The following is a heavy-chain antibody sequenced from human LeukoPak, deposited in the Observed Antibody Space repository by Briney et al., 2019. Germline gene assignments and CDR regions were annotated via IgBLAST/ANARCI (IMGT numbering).Heavy chain of an antibody. CDR3: ITEPHDYGDFTFGY. D-gene: IGHD4-17*01. Sequence: PGGSLRLSCGASELTFKNVWMSWVRQAPGKGLEWVGRISSKSDGGTTDYAAPVKGRFTISRDDSKNTLSLHMNSLKAEDTALYYCITEPHDYGDFTFGYWGQGTLVTVSS. CDR1: ELTFKNVW. V-gene: IGHV3-15*01. CDR2: ISSKSDGGTT. J-gene: IGHJ4*02.